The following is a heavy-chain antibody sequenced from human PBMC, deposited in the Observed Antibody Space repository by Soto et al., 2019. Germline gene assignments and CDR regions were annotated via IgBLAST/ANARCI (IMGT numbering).Heavy chain of an antibody. CDR1: GFTFSSYW. CDR2: INSDGSST. CDR3: ARGGSLNWYFDL. J-gene: IGHJ2*01. D-gene: IGHD1-26*01. V-gene: IGHV3-74*01. Sequence: EVQLVESGGGLVQPGGSLRLSCAASGFTFSSYWMHWVRQAPGKGLVWVSRINSDGSSTSYADAVKGRCAISRENAKNTLYRERSRLRAEDTAVYYCARGGSLNWYFDLWGRGTLVTVSS.